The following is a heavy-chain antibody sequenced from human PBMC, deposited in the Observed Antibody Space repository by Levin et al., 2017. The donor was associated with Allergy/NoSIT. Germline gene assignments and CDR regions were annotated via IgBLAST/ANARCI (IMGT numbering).Heavy chain of an antibody. J-gene: IGHJ4*02. CDR1: GGSISSYY. V-gene: IGHV4-59*01. CDR2: IYSSGST. CDR3: ARVGVEMATNVLDY. D-gene: IGHD5-24*01. Sequence: SETLSLTCTVSGGSISSYYWSWIRQPPGKGLEWIGYIYSSGSTNYNPSLKSRITISVDTSKNQFSLKLSSVTAADTAVYYCARVGVEMATNVLDYWGQGTLVTVSS.